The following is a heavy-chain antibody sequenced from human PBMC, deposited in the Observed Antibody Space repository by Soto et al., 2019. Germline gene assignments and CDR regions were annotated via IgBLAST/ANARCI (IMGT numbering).Heavy chain of an antibody. J-gene: IGHJ3*01. D-gene: IGHD3-16*01. CDR3: ARGMFIALEALDRDAFDV. CDR2: IIPMFGTA. V-gene: IGHV1-69*01. Sequence: QEQLVQSGAEVKKPGSSVKVSCKASGSTFSSRNINWVRQAPGQGLEWMGGIIPMFGTADYAQKFRDRVTLAADESTRTAYMELIAMRSDDTAVYYCARGMFIALEALDRDAFDVWGQGTMVTVSS. CDR1: GSTFSSRN.